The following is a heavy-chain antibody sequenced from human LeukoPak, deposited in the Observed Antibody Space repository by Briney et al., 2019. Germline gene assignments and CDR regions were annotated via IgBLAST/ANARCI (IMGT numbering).Heavy chain of an antibody. CDR1: GFILSNYN. D-gene: IGHD6-6*01. J-gene: IGHJ4*02. CDR2: ISSSSSTR. CDR3: ARVSQRMPARNPLDY. V-gene: IGHV3-48*04. Sequence: PGGSLRLSCAASGFILSNYNMNWVRQAPGKGLEWISYISSSSSTRYYADSVKGRFTISRDNAKNSLYLQMNSLRAEDTAVYYCARVSQRMPARNPLDYWGQGTLVTVSS.